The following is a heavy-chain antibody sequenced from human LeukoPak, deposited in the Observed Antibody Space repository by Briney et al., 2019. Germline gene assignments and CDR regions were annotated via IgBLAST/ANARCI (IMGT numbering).Heavy chain of an antibody. CDR2: LSWNSGSI. CDR3: AKTSLYYDSSGYYYYFDY. V-gene: IGHV3-9*01. D-gene: IGHD3-22*01. J-gene: IGHJ4*02. CDR1: GFTFDDYA. Sequence: GGSLRLSCAASGFTFDDYAMHWVRQTPGKGLEWVSGLSWNSGSIGYADSVKGRFTIFRDNAKNSLYLQMNSLRPEDTALYYCAKTSLYYDSSGYYYYFDYWGQGILVIVSS.